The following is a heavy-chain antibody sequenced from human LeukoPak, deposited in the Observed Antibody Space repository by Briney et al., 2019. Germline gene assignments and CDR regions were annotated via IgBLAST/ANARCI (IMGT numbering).Heavy chain of an antibody. CDR3: AKVEPVTMIVVVLYYFDY. J-gene: IGHJ4*02. CDR1: GFTFSSYA. V-gene: IGHV3-23*01. D-gene: IGHD3-22*01. Sequence: GGSLRLSCAASGFTFSSYAMSWVHQAPGKGLEWVSAISGSGGSTYYADSVKGRFTISRDNSKNTLYLQMNSLRAEDTAVYYCAKVEPVTMIVVVLYYFDYWGQGTLVTVSS. CDR2: ISGSGGST.